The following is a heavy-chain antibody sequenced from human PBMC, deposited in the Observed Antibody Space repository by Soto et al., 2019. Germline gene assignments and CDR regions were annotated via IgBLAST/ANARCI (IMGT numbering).Heavy chain of an antibody. CDR3: ARDSSGYHDTYDY. D-gene: IGHD3-22*01. Sequence: KGLEKVANIKQDGSEKYYVYSVKGRFTITRDNAKNSLYLQMNSLRAEDTAVYYCARDSSGYHDTYDYWGQGTLVTV. J-gene: IGHJ4*02. V-gene: IGHV3-7*01. CDR2: IKQDGSEK.